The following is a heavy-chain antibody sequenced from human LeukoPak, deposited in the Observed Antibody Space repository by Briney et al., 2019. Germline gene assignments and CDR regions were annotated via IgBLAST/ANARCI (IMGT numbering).Heavy chain of an antibody. CDR2: LYSGGRT. V-gene: IGHV3-53*01. Sequence: GGSLRLSCAASGFSVSSNYMSWVRQAPGKGLEWVAILYSGGRTEYADSVKGRFTISRDNSKNTLYLQMNSLRAEDTAVYYCAKSRSDVVDYWGQGTLVTVSS. CDR1: GFSVSSNY. D-gene: IGHD3-3*01. J-gene: IGHJ4*02. CDR3: AKSRSDVVDY.